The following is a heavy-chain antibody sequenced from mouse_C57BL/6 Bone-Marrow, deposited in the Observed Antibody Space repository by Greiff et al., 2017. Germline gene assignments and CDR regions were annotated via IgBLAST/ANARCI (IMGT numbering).Heavy chain of an antibody. J-gene: IGHJ3*01. CDR2: IYPGDGVT. V-gene: IGHV1-80*01. CDR1: GYAFSRYW. CDR3: ARGAY. Sequence: QVQLQQSGAELVKPGASVTISCKASGYAFSRYWMNWVKQRPGKSLEWIGQIYPGDGVTNYNGKFKGKATLTADKSSSTAYMQLRSLTADDSAVDFCARGAYWGQGTLVTVSA.